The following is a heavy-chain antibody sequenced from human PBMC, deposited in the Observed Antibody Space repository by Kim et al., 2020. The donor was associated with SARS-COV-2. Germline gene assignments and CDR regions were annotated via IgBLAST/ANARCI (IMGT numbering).Heavy chain of an antibody. D-gene: IGHD3-3*01. Sequence: ASVKVSCKASGYTFTSYYMHWVRQAPGQGLEWMGIINPTGGRTSYAQKFQGRVTMTRDTSTSTAYMELSSLRSEDTAVYYCAREARITIFGVFLESDWFGPCGQGALVTVSP. J-gene: IGHJ5*02. CDR2: INPTGGRT. CDR3: AREARITIFGVFLESDWFGP. V-gene: IGHV1-46*01. CDR1: GYTFTSYY.